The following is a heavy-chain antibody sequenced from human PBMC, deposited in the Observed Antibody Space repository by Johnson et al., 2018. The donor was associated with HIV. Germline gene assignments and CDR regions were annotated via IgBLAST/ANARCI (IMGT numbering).Heavy chain of an antibody. Sequence: QVQLVESGGGVVQPGRSLRLSCAASRFTFSRYAMHWVRQAPGKGLEWVAVIWYDGSNKYYADSVKGRFTISRDNAKNSLYLQMNSLRAEDTAVYYCARYSGAFDIWGQGTMVTVSS. V-gene: IGHV3-30*04. CDR2: IWYDGSNK. D-gene: IGHD2-21*01. J-gene: IGHJ3*02. CDR1: RFTFSRYA. CDR3: ARYSGAFDI.